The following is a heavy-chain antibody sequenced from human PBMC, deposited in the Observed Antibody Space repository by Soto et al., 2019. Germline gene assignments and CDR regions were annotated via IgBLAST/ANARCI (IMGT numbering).Heavy chain of an antibody. D-gene: IGHD6-13*01. CDR3: ARGFTAAAGKDGDGMDV. V-gene: IGHV4-34*01. CDR1: GGSFSGYY. Sequence: SETLSLTCAVYGGSFSGYYWSWIRQPPGKGLEWIGEINHSGSTNYNPSLKSRVTISVDTSKNQFSLKLSSVTAADTAVYYCARGFTAAAGKDGDGMDVWGQGTTVTVSS. J-gene: IGHJ6*02. CDR2: INHSGST.